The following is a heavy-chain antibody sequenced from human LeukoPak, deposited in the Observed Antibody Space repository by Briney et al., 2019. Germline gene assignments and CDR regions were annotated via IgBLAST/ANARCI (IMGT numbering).Heavy chain of an antibody. D-gene: IGHD2-21*01. CDR1: GYTFTGYY. J-gene: IGHJ6*02. CDR2: INPNSGGT. Sequence: ASVKVSCKASGYTFTGYYMHWVRQAPGQGLGWMGWINPNSGGTNYAQKFQGRVTMTRDTSISTAYMELSRLRSDDTAVYYCARVTVAYYYYGMDVWGQGTTVTVSS. V-gene: IGHV1-2*02. CDR3: ARVTVAYYYYGMDV.